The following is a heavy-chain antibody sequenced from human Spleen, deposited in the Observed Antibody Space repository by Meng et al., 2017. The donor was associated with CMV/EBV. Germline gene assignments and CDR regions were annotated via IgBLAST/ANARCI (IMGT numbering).Heavy chain of an antibody. D-gene: IGHD3-3*02. J-gene: IGHJ5*02. V-gene: IGHV1-18*01. CDR1: GYTFSSYG. CDR3: AIFSRTEGFDP. CDR2: ISAYNGNT. Sequence: SCKTSGYTFSSYGISWVRQAPGKGLEWMGRISAYNGNTDYAQKVQGRVTMTTDTSTSTAYMELRSLRPDDTAVYYCAIFSRTEGFDPWGQGTLVTVSS.